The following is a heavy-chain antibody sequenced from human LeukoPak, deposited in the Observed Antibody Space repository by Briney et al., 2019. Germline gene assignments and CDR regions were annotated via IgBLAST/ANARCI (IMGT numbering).Heavy chain of an antibody. CDR3: AKDIRPVVAAAGFDY. V-gene: IGHV3-43D*03. D-gene: IGHD2-15*01. CDR2: ISWDGGST. CDR1: GFTFDDYA. Sequence: PGGSLRLSCAASGFTFDDYAMHWVRQAPGKGLEWVSLISWDGGSTYYADSVKGRFTISRDNSKNSLYLQMNSLRAEDTALYYCAKDIRPVVAAAGFDYWGQGTLVTVSS. J-gene: IGHJ4*02.